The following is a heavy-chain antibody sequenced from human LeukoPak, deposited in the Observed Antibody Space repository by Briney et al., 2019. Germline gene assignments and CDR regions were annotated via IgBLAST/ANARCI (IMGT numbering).Heavy chain of an antibody. CDR2: INTNTGNP. V-gene: IGHV7-4-1*02. D-gene: IGHD2-15*01. J-gene: IGHJ4*02. CDR3: ASTAVYCSGGSCYTDASFDY. Sequence: ASVKVSCRASGYTFTSYAMNWVRQAPGQGLEWLGWINTNTGNPTYAQGFTGRFVFFLDTSVSTAYLQISSLKAEDTAVYYCASTAVYCSGGSCYTDASFDYWGQGTLVTVSS. CDR1: GYTFTSYA.